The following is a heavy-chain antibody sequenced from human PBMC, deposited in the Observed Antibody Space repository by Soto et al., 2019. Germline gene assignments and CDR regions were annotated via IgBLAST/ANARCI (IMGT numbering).Heavy chain of an antibody. D-gene: IGHD3-22*01. V-gene: IGHV3-48*02. J-gene: IGHJ3*02. CDR1: GFTFSSYS. CDR3: ARDYYYDSSGYYPDAFDI. Sequence: EVQLVESGGGLVQPGGSLRLSCAASGFTFSSYSMNWVRQAPGKGLEWVSYISSSSSTIYYADSVKGRFTISRDNAKNSLYLQINSLRDEDTAVYYCARDYYYDSSGYYPDAFDIWGQGTMVTVSS. CDR2: ISSSSSTI.